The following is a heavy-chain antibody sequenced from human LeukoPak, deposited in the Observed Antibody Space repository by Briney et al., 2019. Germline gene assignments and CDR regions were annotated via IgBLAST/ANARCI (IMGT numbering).Heavy chain of an antibody. D-gene: IGHD3-3*01. CDR3: ARDIRYSFLEWLLDDAFDI. CDR2: ISSSSSYI. CDR1: GFTFSSYS. J-gene: IGHJ3*02. V-gene: IGHV3-21*01. Sequence: GGSLRLSCAASGFTFSSYSMNWVRQAPGKGLEWVSSISSSSSYIYYADSVKGRFTISRDNAKNSLYLQMNSLRAEDTAVYYCARDIRYSFLEWLLDDAFDIWGQGTMVTVSS.